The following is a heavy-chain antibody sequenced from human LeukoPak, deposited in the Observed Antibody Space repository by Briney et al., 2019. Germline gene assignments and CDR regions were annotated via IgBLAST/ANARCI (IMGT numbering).Heavy chain of an antibody. V-gene: IGHV3-43*02. CDR2: ISGDGGST. CDR1: GFTFDDYA. Sequence: GGSLRLSCAASGFTFDDYAMHWVREAPGKGLEWVSLISGDGGSTYYADSVEGRFTISRDNSKSSLYLQMNSLRTEDTALYYCAKCQGYYFHYWGQGTLVTVSS. J-gene: IGHJ4*02. CDR3: AKCQGYYFHY.